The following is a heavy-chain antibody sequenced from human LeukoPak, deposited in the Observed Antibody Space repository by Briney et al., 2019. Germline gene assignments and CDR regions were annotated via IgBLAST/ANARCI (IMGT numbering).Heavy chain of an antibody. Sequence: PSETLSLTCTVSGGSISXXYWSWIRQPPGKGLEWIXXXXXXXXXXXXXSXXXXAXISAXTSKNQFSLKLNSVTAADTAVYYCVRDRELHYWGRGILVTVSS. CDR2: XXXXXXX. CDR1: GGSISXXY. CDR3: VRDRELHY. D-gene: IGHD1-26*01. V-gene: IGHV4-59*01. J-gene: IGHJ4*02.